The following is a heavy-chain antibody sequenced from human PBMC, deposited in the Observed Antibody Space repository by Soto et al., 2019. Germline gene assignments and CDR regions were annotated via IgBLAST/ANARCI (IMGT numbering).Heavy chain of an antibody. CDR3: ASDDLGYESSGFGDY. CDR1: GFTFSSYA. J-gene: IGHJ4*02. CDR2: ISYDGSNK. V-gene: IGHV3-30-3*01. Sequence: QVQLVESGGGVVQPGRSLRLSCAASGFTFSSYAMHWVRQAPGKGLEWVAVISYDGSNKYYADSVKGRFTISRDNSXXTLCLQMNILRGEDSGVYYCASDDLGYESSGFGDYWGQGTLVTVSS. D-gene: IGHD3-22*01.